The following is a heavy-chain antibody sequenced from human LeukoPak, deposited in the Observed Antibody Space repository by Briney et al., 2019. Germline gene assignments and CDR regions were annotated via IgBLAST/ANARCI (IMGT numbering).Heavy chain of an antibody. D-gene: IGHD1-26*01. V-gene: IGHV3-30*02. J-gene: IGHJ4*02. Sequence: PGGSLRLSCATSGFIFSSYGIHWVRQARGKGLEWVAFIRYDGSDKYYADSVKGRFTISRDNSKNKVYLQMNSLRAEDTAVYYCAKDAWEVGATSEIDYWGQGTLVTVSS. CDR2: IRYDGSDK. CDR1: GFIFSSYG. CDR3: AKDAWEVGATSEIDY.